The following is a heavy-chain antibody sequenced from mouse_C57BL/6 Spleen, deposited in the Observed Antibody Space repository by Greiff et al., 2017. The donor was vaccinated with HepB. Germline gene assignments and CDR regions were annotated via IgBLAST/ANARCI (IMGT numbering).Heavy chain of an antibody. D-gene: IGHD2-1*01. V-gene: IGHV1-22*01. J-gene: IGHJ3*01. CDR3: ARPSSGNYAWFAY. CDR2: INPNNGGT. CDR1: GYKFTDYN. Sequence: EVKLQQSGPELVKPGASVKMSCKASGYKFTDYNMHWVKQSHGKSLEWIGYINPNNGGTSYNQKFKGKATLTVNKSSSTAYMELRSLTSEDSAVYYCARPSSGNYAWFAYWGQGTLVTVSA.